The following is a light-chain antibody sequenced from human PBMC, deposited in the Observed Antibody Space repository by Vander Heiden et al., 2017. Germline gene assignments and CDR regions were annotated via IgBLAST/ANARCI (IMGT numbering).Light chain of an antibody. V-gene: IGKV3-20*01. CDR2: GAS. Sequence: IVLTQSPGTLSLSPGERATLSCRASQSVRSDYLAWYQQKPGQAPRLLIYGASNRATGIPDRFSGSGSGTDFTLTISRLEPEDFAVYYCQQYGSSLYTFGQGTKLEIK. J-gene: IGKJ2*01. CDR3: QQYGSSLYT. CDR1: QSVRSDY.